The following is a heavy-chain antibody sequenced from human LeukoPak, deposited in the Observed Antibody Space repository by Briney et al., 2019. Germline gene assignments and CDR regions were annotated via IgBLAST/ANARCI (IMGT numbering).Heavy chain of an antibody. D-gene: IGHD3-9*01. CDR1: GYTFTGYY. CDR2: INPNSGGT. CDR3: ARNPRYFDWYWVVY. Sequence: GASVKVSCKASGYTFTGYYMHWVRQAPGQGLEWMGWINPNSGGTNYAQKFQGRVTMTRDTSISTAYMELSRLRSDDTAVYYCARNPRYFDWYWVVYWGQGTLVTVSS. V-gene: IGHV1-2*02. J-gene: IGHJ4*02.